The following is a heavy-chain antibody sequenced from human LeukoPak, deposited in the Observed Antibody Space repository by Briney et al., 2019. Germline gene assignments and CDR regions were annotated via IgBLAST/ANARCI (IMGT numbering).Heavy chain of an antibody. CDR3: AREILSGYSDY. V-gene: IGHV3-48*02. CDR2: ISRSGSTI. J-gene: IGHJ4*02. Sequence: GGSQRLSCAASGFIFRNYNINWVRQAPGKGLEWVSYISRSGSTIYYADSVKGRFTISRDDVKNSVYLQMNNLRDEDTAVYYCAREILSGYSDYWGQGTLVTVSS. D-gene: IGHD3-9*01. CDR1: GFIFRNYN.